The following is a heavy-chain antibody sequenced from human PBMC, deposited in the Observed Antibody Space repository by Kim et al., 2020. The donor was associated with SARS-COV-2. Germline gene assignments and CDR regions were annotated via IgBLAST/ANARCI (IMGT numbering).Heavy chain of an antibody. CDR3: ARDPNGDYLGAFDI. J-gene: IGHJ3*02. CDR2: IRGSGVGT. CDR1: GLTLSNYA. V-gene: IGHV3-23*01. D-gene: IGHD4-17*01. Sequence: GGSLRLSCAASGLTLSNYAMTWVRQAPGQGLECVSSIRGSGVGTSYADSVKGRFTISRDNSKNTLFLQMNGLRAEDTALYFCARDPNGDYLGAFDIWGRG.